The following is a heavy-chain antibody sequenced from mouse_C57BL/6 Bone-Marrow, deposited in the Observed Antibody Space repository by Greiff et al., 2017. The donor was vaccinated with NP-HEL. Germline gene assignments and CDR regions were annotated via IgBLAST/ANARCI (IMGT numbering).Heavy chain of an antibody. V-gene: IGHV1-31*01. CDR2: IYPYNGVS. Sequence: DVKLQESGPELVKPGASVKISCKASGYSFTGYYMHWVKQSHGNILDWIGYIYPYNGVSSYNQKFKGKATLTVDKSSSTAYMELRSLTSEDSAVYYCARSGYYGNSAWFAYWGQGTLVTVSA. D-gene: IGHD2-1*01. CDR1: GYSFTGYY. J-gene: IGHJ3*01. CDR3: ARSGYYGNSAWFAY.